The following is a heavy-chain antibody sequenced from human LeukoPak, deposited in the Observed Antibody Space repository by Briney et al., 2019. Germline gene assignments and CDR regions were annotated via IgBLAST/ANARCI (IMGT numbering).Heavy chain of an antibody. J-gene: IGHJ4*02. CDR2: INHSGST. V-gene: IGHV4-34*01. D-gene: IGHD2-2*01. CDR1: GGSFSGYY. CDR3: ARGDIVVVPAPKGRSAHFDY. Sequence: SETLSLTCAVYGGSFSGYYWSWIRQPPGKGLEWIGEINHSGSTNYNPSLKSRVTISVDTSKNQFSLKLSSVTAADTAVYYCARGDIVVVPAPKGRSAHFDYWGQGTLVTDSS.